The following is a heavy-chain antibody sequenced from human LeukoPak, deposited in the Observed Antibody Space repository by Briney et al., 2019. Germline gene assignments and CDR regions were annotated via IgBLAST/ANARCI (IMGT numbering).Heavy chain of an antibody. D-gene: IGHD3-22*01. J-gene: IGHJ3*02. Sequence: GGSLRLSCAASGFTFSSYVMHWVRQAPGRGLEWLAVISYDGANTYYADSVKGRFTISRDNSKNTLYLQMNSLRAEDTAVYYCARVRYYDSSGYLSDAFDIWGQGTMVTVSS. V-gene: IGHV3-30*04. CDR2: ISYDGANT. CDR3: ARVRYYDSSGYLSDAFDI. CDR1: GFTFSSYV.